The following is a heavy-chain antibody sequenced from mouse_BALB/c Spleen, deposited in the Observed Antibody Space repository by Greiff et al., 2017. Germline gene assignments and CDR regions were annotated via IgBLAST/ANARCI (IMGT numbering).Heavy chain of an antibody. D-gene: IGHD2-3*01. CDR3: ARVGYFSAY. CDR1: GFNIKDYY. V-gene: IGHV14-4*02. J-gene: IGHJ3*01. Sequence: VQLQQSGAELVRSGASVKLSCTASGFNIKDYYMHWVKQRPEQGLEWIGWIDPENGDTEYAPKFQGKATMTADTSSNTAYLQLSSLTSEDTAVYYCARVGYFSAYWGQGTLVTVSA. CDR2: IDPENGDT.